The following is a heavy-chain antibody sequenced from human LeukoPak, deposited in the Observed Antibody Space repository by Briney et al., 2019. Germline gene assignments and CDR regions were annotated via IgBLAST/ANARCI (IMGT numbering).Heavy chain of an antibody. J-gene: IGHJ3*01. CDR3: ASCYYGSGTHRAFGV. CDR2: ISTGSGIPI. V-gene: IGHV3-48*01. D-gene: IGHD3-10*01. Sequence: GGSLRLSCAASGFTFSSYSMNWVRQAPGKGLEWVAHISTGSGIPIYYADSVTGRFTISRDNAKSSLYLQMNSLRADDTAVYYCASCYYGSGTHRAFGVWGRGTMVTVSS. CDR1: GFTFSSYS.